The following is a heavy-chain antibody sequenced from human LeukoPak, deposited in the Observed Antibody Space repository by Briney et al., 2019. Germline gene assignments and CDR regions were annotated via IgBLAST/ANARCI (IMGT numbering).Heavy chain of an antibody. Sequence: GGSLRLSCAASGFTFSSYGMHWVRQAPGKGLEWVSVVYSAGSTYYADSVKGRFTISRDNSKNTLYLQMNSLRAEDTAVYFCARSSSGYYYLYFNYWGQGTLVTVSS. CDR2: VYSAGST. J-gene: IGHJ4*02. V-gene: IGHV3-NL1*01. D-gene: IGHD3-22*01. CDR3: ARSSSGYYYLYFNY. CDR1: GFTFSSYG.